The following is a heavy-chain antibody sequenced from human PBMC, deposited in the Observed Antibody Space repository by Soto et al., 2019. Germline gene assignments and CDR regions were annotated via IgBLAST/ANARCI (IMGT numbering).Heavy chain of an antibody. D-gene: IGHD3-3*01. J-gene: IGHJ6*02. CDR1: GYTFTGYY. Sequence: QVQLVQSGAEVKKPGASVKVSCKASGYTFTGYYMHWVRQAPGQGLEWMGWINPNSGGTNYAQKFQGRVTMTRDTSISTAYLELSRLRSDDTAVYYCARDRGPSDLWSGYWIGDYYGMDVWGQGTTVTVSS. CDR2: INPNSGGT. V-gene: IGHV1-2*02. CDR3: ARDRGPSDLWSGYWIGDYYGMDV.